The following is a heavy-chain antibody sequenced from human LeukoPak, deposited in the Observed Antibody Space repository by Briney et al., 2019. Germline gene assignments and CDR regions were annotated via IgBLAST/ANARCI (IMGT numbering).Heavy chain of an antibody. CDR1: GGSISSYY. J-gene: IGHJ6*03. Sequence: SETLSLTCTVSGGSISSYYWSWIRQPPGKGLEWIGYIYYSGSTNYNPSLKSRVTISVDTSKNQFSLELSSVTAADTAVYYCARGYCSGGSCYSRRLLYYYYMDVWGKGTTVTVSS. V-gene: IGHV4-59*01. D-gene: IGHD2-15*01. CDR2: IYYSGST. CDR3: ARGYCSGGSCYSRRLLYYYYMDV.